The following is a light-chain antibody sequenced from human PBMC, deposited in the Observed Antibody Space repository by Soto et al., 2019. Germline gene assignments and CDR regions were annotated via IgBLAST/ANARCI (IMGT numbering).Light chain of an antibody. Sequence: EIVLTQSPGTLSLSPGERATLSCRASQSVSNSKIAWYQQKPGQAPRLLIYGVSSRVSGTPERFSGSGSGTDFTLTISRLKPEDFAVYYCQHYGSSPPFTFGPGTTVDIK. CDR2: GVS. J-gene: IGKJ3*01. CDR1: QSVSNSK. CDR3: QHYGSSPPFT. V-gene: IGKV3-20*01.